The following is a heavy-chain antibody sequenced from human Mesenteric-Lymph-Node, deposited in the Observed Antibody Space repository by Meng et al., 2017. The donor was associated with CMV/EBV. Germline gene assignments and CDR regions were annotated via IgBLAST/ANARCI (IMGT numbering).Heavy chain of an antibody. Sequence: ASVKVSCKTSGYTFTSYGINWVRQAPGQGLEWMGWISGYNGNTNYAQKLQGRVTMTTDTSTYMVYMELRSLRSDDTAVYYCARGSRVSSSSYGMDVWGQGTTVTVSS. CDR1: GYTFTSYG. D-gene: IGHD6-6*01. J-gene: IGHJ6*02. CDR2: ISGYNGNT. V-gene: IGHV1-18*01. CDR3: ARGSRVSSSSYGMDV.